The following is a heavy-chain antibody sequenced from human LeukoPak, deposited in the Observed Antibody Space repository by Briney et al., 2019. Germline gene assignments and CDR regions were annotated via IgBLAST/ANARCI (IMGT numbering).Heavy chain of an antibody. CDR3: AKRDSSGSYYFDY. Sequence: PGGSLRLSCAASGFTFSSYDMSWVHQAPGKGLEWVSTINSYGAYTYYADSVRGRFTISRDSSKNTLYLQMNSLRAEDTAVFYCAKRDSSGSYYFDYWGQGTLVTVSS. CDR2: INSYGAYT. CDR1: GFTFSSYD. V-gene: IGHV3-23*01. J-gene: IGHJ4*02. D-gene: IGHD3-22*01.